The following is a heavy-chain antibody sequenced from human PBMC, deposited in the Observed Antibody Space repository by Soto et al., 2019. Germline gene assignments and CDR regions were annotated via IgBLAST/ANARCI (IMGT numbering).Heavy chain of an antibody. CDR1: GGSISSYF. D-gene: IGHD2-8*02. J-gene: IGHJ4*02. Sequence: SETLSLTCTVSGGSISSYFWNWIRQPPGKGLEWIAYIYYSGSTSYNPSLKSRVTISVDTSKNQFSLKLTSVTAADTAVYYCARDKITGLFDYWGQGTLVTVS. CDR3: ARDKITGLFDY. V-gene: IGHV4-59*12. CDR2: IYYSGST.